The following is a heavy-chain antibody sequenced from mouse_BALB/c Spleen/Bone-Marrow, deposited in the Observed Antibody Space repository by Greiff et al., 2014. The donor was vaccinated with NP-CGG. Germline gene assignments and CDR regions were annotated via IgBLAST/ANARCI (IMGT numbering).Heavy chain of an antibody. D-gene: IGHD2-14*01. CDR3: SRGVLAYFDY. Sequence: EVQVVESVPELVKPGASVKVSCKASGYAFTNYNMNWVKQSHGKSLEWIGYIDPYSGGTNYIQKFSGKATSTVDKSSSTAYMHLNSLTSEDSAVYYCSRGVLAYFDYWGQGTTLTVSS. CDR2: IDPYSGGT. J-gene: IGHJ2*01. CDR1: GYAFTNYN. V-gene: IGHV1S135*01.